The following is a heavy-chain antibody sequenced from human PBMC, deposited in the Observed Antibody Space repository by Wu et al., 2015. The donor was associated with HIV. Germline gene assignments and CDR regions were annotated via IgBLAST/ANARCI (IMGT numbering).Heavy chain of an antibody. CDR2: FNPNSGAT. D-gene: IGHD6-13*01. V-gene: IGHV1-2*02. CDR3: ARELIAAAGSP. Sequence: QVQLVQSEAEVKKPGASVKVSCKASGYTFTGYYIHWVRQAPEQGLEWMGWFNPNSGATDYARRFQGRVTMTGDTSISTVYMQLYRLTSDDTAVYYCARELIAAAGSPWGQGTQVTVSS. CDR1: GYTFTGYY. J-gene: IGHJ5*02.